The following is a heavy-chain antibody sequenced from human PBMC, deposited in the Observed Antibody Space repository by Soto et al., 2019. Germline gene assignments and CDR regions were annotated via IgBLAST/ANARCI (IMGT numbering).Heavy chain of an antibody. J-gene: IGHJ6*02. CDR2: MNPNSGNT. V-gene: IGHV1-8*01. CDR1: GDTFTNYD. Sequence: QVQLVQSGAEVKKPGASVKVSCKASGDTFTNYDIKWVRQATGQGLEWMGWMNPNSGNTGYAQKXQXRXTXXRNTSISTAYMELSSLRSEDTAMYYCARGRNGMDVWGQGTTVTVSS. CDR3: ARGRNGMDV.